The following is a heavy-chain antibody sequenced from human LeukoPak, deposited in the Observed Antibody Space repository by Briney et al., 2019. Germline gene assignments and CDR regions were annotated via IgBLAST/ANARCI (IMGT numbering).Heavy chain of an antibody. Sequence: SETLSLTCTVSGDSIGTYYWGWIRRPPGKGLEWIGHVYYAGITGYNPSLQSRVTISVDPSRNQLSLKLNSVTAADTAVYYCARQGYKSGWYPTFDFWGPGTQVIVSS. D-gene: IGHD6-19*01. CDR1: GDSIGTYY. V-gene: IGHV4-59*01. J-gene: IGHJ4*02. CDR3: ARQGYKSGWYPTFDF. CDR2: VYYAGIT.